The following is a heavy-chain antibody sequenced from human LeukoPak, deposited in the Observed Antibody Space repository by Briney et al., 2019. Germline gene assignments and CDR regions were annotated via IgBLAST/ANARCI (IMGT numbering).Heavy chain of an antibody. V-gene: IGHV4-39*07. CDR3: ARPNIRYCSGGACSNDGSDY. CDR1: GGSIRSNNHY. J-gene: IGHJ4*02. D-gene: IGHD2-15*01. CDR2: IYFNGNI. Sequence: SETLSLTCAVSGGSIRSNNHYWGWIRQPPGKGLEWIGNIYFNGNIAYNPSLQSRVTISVDTSKNQFSLKLSSVTAADTAVYYCARPNIRYCSGGACSNDGSDYWGQGTLVTVSS.